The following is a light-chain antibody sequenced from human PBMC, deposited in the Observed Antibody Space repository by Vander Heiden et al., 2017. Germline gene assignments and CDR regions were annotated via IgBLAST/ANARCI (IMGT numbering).Light chain of an antibody. CDR1: SSNIGAGYD. V-gene: IGLV1-40*01. Sequence: QSVLTQPPSVSGAQGQRLTISCTGSSSNIGAGYDVHWYRQFPGTAPKLLIYGNSNRPSGVPDRFSGSRSATSASLAITGLQGEDEAHYYCQSYDGSLSAVVFGGGTKLTVL. CDR3: QSYDGSLSAVV. CDR2: GNS. J-gene: IGLJ2*01.